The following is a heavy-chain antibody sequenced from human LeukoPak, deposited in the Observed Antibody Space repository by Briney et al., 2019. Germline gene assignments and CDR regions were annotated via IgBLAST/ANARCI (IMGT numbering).Heavy chain of an antibody. CDR2: IGGSGDRP. CDR1: GCMFSSYA. V-gene: IGHV3-23*01. D-gene: IGHD6-19*01. J-gene: IGHJ4*02. Sequence: GGSLRLSCAASGCMFSSYAMTWVRQAPGKGLEWVSSIGGSGDRPYYADSVKGRFTISRDTSKNTLYLQMNSLRTEDTAIYYCAKCASRSVAGSDSWGQGTLVTVFS. CDR3: AKCASRSVAGSDS.